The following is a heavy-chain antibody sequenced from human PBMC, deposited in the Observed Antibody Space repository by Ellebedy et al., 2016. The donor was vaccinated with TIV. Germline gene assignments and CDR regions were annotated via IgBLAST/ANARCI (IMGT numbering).Heavy chain of an antibody. CDR3: ARHLRYSDWRILDL. V-gene: IGHV4-39*01. J-gene: IGHJ5*02. CDR1: RVSITDPTYY. Sequence: MPSETLSLTCTVSRVSITDPTYYWAWLRQPPGKGLDWLGTIFHSGTTYKSPALSSRGSMSVDTSRYQFSLDLKSVTAADTAVYYCARHLRYSDWRILDLWGPGILVAVSS. CDR2: IFHSGTT. D-gene: IGHD3-9*01.